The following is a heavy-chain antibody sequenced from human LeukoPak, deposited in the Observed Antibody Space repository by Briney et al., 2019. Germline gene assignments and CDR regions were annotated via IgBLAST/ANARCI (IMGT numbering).Heavy chain of an antibody. V-gene: IGHV4-34*01. CDR1: GGSFSGYY. CDR3: ARHYGP. D-gene: IGHD3-16*01. CDR2: INHSEST. Sequence: SETLSLTCAVYGGSFSGYYWSWIRQPPGKGLEWIGEINHSESTNYNPSLKSRVTISVDASKNQFSLKLSSVTATDTAVYYCARHYGPWGQGTLVTVSS. J-gene: IGHJ4*02.